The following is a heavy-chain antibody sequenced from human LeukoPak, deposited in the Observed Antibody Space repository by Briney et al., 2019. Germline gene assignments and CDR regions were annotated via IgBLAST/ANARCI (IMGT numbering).Heavy chain of an antibody. J-gene: IGHJ4*02. CDR1: GFDFSSNW. CDR3: AKDHYWSIDY. V-gene: IGHV3-74*01. D-gene: IGHD3-3*01. CDR2: IKGDGIST. Sequence: PGGSLRLSCAAPGFDFSSNWMHWVRHAPGQGLVWVSRIKGDGISTNYADSVKGRFTISRDIAKNTLYLQMNSLRAEHTGVYYCAKDHYWSIDYWGRGTLVTVSS.